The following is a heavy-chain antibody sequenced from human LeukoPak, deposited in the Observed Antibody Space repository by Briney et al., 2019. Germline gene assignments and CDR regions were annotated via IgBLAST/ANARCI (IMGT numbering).Heavy chain of an antibody. D-gene: IGHD1-26*01. CDR1: GGSFSGYY. CDR2: INHSGST. Sequence: SETLSLTCAVYGGSFSGYYWSWIRQPPGKGLEWIGEINHSGSTNYNPSLKSRVTISVDTSKNQFSLKLSSVTAADTAVYYCARGQIGATDPSAPFDYWGQGTLVTVSS. J-gene: IGHJ4*02. CDR3: ARGQIGATDPSAPFDY. V-gene: IGHV4-34*01.